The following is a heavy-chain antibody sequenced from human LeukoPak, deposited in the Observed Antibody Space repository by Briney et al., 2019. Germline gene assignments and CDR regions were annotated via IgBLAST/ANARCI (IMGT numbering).Heavy chain of an antibody. CDR2: IYNGGST. CDR3: ARASYYARFDF. J-gene: IGHJ4*02. CDR1: GASINVGGYF. D-gene: IGHD2-2*01. Sequence: SSQTLSLTCAVSGASINVGGYFWNQIRQHPTKGLEWIGYIYNGGSTYYNPSLGSRLSMTADTSAQQFSLILSSVTDADTAVYYCARASYYARFDFWGRGTLVTVSS. V-gene: IGHV4-31*11.